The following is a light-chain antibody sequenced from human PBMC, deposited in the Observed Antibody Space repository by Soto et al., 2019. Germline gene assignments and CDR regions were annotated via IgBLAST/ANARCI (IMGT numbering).Light chain of an antibody. Sequence: DLPLTQSPSFLSASVGDRVTITCRASQGIGSYLGWYQQAPGKAPKLLIYGASTLQSGVPSRFSGSGSGTEVTLTTSSLQPDDVASYYCQQLNTYPAFGGGTKVEI. CDR1: QGIGSY. CDR2: GAS. V-gene: IGKV1-9*01. CDR3: QQLNTYPA. J-gene: IGKJ4*01.